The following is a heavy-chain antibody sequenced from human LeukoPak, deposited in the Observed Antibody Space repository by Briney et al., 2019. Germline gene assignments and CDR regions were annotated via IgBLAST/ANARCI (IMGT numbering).Heavy chain of an antibody. CDR1: GYTFTGYY. J-gene: IGHJ4*02. V-gene: IGHV1-2*02. CDR3: ARGVTTSFDY. CDR2: INPNSGGT. Sequence: EASVKVSCKASGYTFTGYYMHWVRQAPGQGLEWMGWINPNSGGTNYAQKFQGRVTMTTDTSTSTAYMELRSLRSDDTAMYYCARGVTTSFDYWGQGTLVTVSS. D-gene: IGHD4-17*01.